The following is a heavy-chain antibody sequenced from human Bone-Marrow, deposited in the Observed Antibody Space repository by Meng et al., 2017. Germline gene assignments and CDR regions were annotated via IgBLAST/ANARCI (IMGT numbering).Heavy chain of an antibody. V-gene: IGHV1-8*03. CDR3: ARRLTGNYYYGMDV. Sequence: ASVKVSCKASGYTFTSYDINWVRQATGQGLEWMGWMNPNSGNTGYAQKFQGRVTITRNTSISTAYMELSSLRSEDTAVYYRARRLTGNYYYGMDVWGQGTMVTVSS. CDR2: MNPNSGNT. CDR1: GYTFTSYD. J-gene: IGHJ6*02. D-gene: IGHD3-9*01.